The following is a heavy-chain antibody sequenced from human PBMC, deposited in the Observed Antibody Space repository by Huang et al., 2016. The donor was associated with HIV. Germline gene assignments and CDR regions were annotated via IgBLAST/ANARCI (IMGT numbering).Heavy chain of an antibody. D-gene: IGHD3-3*01. CDR1: GFTFGSFG. Sequence: QVKLVESGGGVVQPGGSLRLSCTASGFTFGSFGMHWGCRAPGKGLEWVAFIRYDGNNYYYADSVRGRFTISRDNSKDTLYLQMNRLRPDDSAVYYCAKDLTYTFGRHFDYWGRGTLVTVSS. V-gene: IGHV3-30*02. J-gene: IGHJ4*02. CDR2: IRYDGNNY. CDR3: AKDLTYTFGRHFDY.